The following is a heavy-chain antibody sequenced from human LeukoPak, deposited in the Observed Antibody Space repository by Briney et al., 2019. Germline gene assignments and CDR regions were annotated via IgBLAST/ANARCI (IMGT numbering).Heavy chain of an antibody. J-gene: IGHJ5*02. CDR3: ARDPGEDCSSTSCYSWFDP. V-gene: IGHV4-30-4*01. D-gene: IGHD2-2*01. CDR2: IYYSGCT. CDR1: GGSISSGDYY. Sequence: SETLSLTCTVSGGSISSGDYYWSWIRQPPGKGLEWIGYIYYSGCTYYNPSLKSRVTISVDTSKNQFSLKLSSVTAADTAVYYCARDPGEDCSSTSCYSWFDPWGQGTLVTVSS.